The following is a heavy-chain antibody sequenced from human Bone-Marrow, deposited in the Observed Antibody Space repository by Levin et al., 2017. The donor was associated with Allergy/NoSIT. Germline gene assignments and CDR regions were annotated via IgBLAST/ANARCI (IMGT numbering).Heavy chain of an antibody. D-gene: IGHD3-3*01. V-gene: IGHV4-30-2*01. CDR3: ARAWDFWSGYYSYGMDV. CDR1: GGSISSGGYS. J-gene: IGHJ6*02. Sequence: SQTLSLTCAVSGGSISSGGYSWSWIRQPPGKGLEWIGYIYHSGSTYYNPSLKSRVTISVDRSKNQFSLKLSSVTAADTAVYYCARAWDFWSGYYSYGMDVWGQGTTVTVSS. CDR2: IYHSGST.